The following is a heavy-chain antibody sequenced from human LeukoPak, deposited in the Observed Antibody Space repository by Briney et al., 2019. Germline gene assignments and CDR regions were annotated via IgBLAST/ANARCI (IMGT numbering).Heavy chain of an antibody. CDR1: GYTFTSYG. J-gene: IGHJ3*02. D-gene: IGHD4-23*01. Sequence: ASVKVSCKASGYTFTSYGISWVRQAPGQGLEWMGWISAYNGNTNYAQKLQGRVTMTTDTSTSTAYMELRSLRSDDTAVYYCRAAAALRWGDAFDIWGQGTTVTVSS. CDR2: ISAYNGNT. CDR3: RAAAALRWGDAFDI. V-gene: IGHV1-18*01.